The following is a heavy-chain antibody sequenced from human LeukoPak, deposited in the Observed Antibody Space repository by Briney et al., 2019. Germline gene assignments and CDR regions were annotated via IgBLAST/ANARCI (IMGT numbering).Heavy chain of an antibody. CDR3: ARGRSGYALDAFDI. D-gene: IGHD5-12*01. J-gene: IGHJ3*02. CDR2: INWNGGST. V-gene: IGHV3-20*04. Sequence: GGSLRLSCAASGFTFDDYGMSWVRQAPGKGLEWVSGINWNGGSTGYADSVKGRFTISRDNAKNSLYLQMNSLRAEDTAVYYCARGRSGYALDAFDIWGQGTMVTVSS. CDR1: GFTFDDYG.